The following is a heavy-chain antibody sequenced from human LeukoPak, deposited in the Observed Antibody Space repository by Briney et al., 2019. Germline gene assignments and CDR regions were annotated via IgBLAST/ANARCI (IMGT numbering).Heavy chain of an antibody. V-gene: IGHV4-30-4*08. CDR2: IYYSGST. D-gene: IGHD1-26*01. J-gene: IGHJ4*02. CDR3: AREGVGATLPDY. Sequence: SQTLSLTCTVSGGSISSGDYYWSWIRQPPGKGLEWIGYIYYSGSTYYNPSLKSRVTISVDTSKNQFSLKLSSVTAAGTAVYYCAREGVGATLPDYWGQGTLVTVSS. CDR1: GGSISSGDYY.